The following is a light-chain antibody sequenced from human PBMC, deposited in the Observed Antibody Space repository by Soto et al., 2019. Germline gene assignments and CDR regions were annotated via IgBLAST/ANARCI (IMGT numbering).Light chain of an antibody. CDR1: QSVSSNY. V-gene: IGKV3-20*01. Sequence: EVVLTQSPGTLSLSPGERATLSCRASQSVSSNYLSWFQQKPGQAPRVLIYGASSRATGIPDRFSGSGSGTDLTLTISRLEPEDFAVYYCQHYKTFGQGTRRENK. CDR3: QHYKT. J-gene: IGKJ5*01. CDR2: GAS.